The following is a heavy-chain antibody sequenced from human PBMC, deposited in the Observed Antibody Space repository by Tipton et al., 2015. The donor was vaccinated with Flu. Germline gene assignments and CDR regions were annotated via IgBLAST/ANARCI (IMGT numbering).Heavy chain of an antibody. V-gene: IGHV3-23*01. CDR2: VSGGGGTT. Sequence: SLRLSCAASGFTFSTHTMTWVRQAPGKGLEWVSSVSGGGGTTYYADSVKGRFTISRDNSRNTLSLQMNRLRVEDTAMYYCAANGGGGDYGSGSGGDYYYYAMDVWGQGTTVTVSS. J-gene: IGHJ6*02. CDR1: GFTFSTHT. D-gene: IGHD3-10*01. CDR3: AANGGGGDYGSGSGGDYYYYAMDV.